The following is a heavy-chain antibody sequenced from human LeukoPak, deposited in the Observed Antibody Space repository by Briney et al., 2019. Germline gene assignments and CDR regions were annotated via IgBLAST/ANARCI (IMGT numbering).Heavy chain of an antibody. Sequence: SETLSLTCTVSGGSISSYYWSWIRQPPGKGLEWIGYIYYSGSTNYNPSLKSRVTISVDTSKNQFSLKLSSVTAADTAVYYCARGFWEAYLDYWGQGTLVTVSS. CDR1: GGSISSYY. CDR3: ARGFWEAYLDY. D-gene: IGHD3-3*01. CDR2: IYYSGST. V-gene: IGHV4-59*01. J-gene: IGHJ4*02.